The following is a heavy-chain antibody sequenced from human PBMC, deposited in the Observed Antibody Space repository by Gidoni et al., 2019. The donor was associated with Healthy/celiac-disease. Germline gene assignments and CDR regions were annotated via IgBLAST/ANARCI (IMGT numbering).Heavy chain of an antibody. V-gene: IGHV3-23*01. CDR3: AKSGGYYDSSGYDAFDI. CDR2: ISGSGGST. D-gene: IGHD3-22*01. Sequence: EVQLLESGGGLVQPGGSLRLSCAASGFTFSRYAMSWVRQAPGKGLEWVSAISGSGGSTYYADSVKGRFTISRDNSKNTLYLQMNSLRAEDTAVYYCAKSGGYYDSSGYDAFDIWGQGTMVTVSS. CDR1: GFTFSRYA. J-gene: IGHJ3*02.